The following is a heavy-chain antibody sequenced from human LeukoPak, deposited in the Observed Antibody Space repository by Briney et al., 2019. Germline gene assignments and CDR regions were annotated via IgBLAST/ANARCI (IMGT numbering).Heavy chain of an antibody. J-gene: IGHJ6*02. CDR3: ARDGIVGATTGRAYHYYYYGMDV. Sequence: SVTVSCKASGGTFSSYAISWVRQAPGQGLEWTGGIIPIFGTANYAQKFQGRVTITADESTSTAYMELSSLRSEDTAVYYCARDGIVGATTGRAYHYYYYGMDVWGQGTTVTVSS. V-gene: IGHV1-69*13. CDR2: IIPIFGTA. D-gene: IGHD1-26*01. CDR1: GGTFSSYA.